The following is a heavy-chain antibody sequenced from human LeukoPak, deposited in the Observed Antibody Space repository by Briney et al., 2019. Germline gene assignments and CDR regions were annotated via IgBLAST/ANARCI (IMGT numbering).Heavy chain of an antibody. CDR3: ARHGRGATVMPV. V-gene: IGHV4-39*01. J-gene: IGHJ6*02. CDR2: IYYSGST. CDR1: GGSISSNSYY. Sequence: SETLTLSCTDSGGSISSNSYYWGRIRQPTGKGLEWIGSIYYSGSTYYNPSLKSQVTISVDPSKNQFSLKLSAVTAADTAVYYCARHGRGATVMPVGGQGTTVTVSS. D-gene: IGHD3-16*02.